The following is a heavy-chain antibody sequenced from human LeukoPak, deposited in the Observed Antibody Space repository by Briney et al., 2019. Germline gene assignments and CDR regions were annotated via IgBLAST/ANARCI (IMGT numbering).Heavy chain of an antibody. D-gene: IGHD2-15*01. CDR3: ARGVVVVAATPYYYYGMDV. J-gene: IGHJ6*02. V-gene: IGHV4-34*01. CDR1: GGSFSGYY. Sequence: SETLSLTCAVYGGSFSGYYWSWIRQPPGKGLEWIGEINHSGSINYNPSLKSRVTISVDTSKNQFSLKLSSVTAADTAVYYCARGVVVVAATPYYYYGMDVWGQGTTVTVSS. CDR2: INHSGSI.